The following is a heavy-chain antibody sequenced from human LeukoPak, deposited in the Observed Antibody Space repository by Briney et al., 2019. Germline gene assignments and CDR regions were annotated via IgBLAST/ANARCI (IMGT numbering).Heavy chain of an antibody. V-gene: IGHV3-30-3*01. CDR2: ISYDGSNK. D-gene: IGHD3-3*01. Sequence: GRSLRLSCAASGFTFSSYAMYWVRQAPGKGLEWVAVISYDGSNKYYADSVKGRFTISRDNSKNTLYLQMNSLRAEDTAVYYCARDYYDFWSGYSAHDAFDIWGQGTMVTVSS. CDR3: ARDYYDFWSGYSAHDAFDI. CDR1: GFTFSSYA. J-gene: IGHJ3*02.